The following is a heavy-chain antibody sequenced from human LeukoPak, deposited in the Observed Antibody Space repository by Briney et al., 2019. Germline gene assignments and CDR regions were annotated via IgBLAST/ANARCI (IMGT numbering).Heavy chain of an antibody. CDR1: GYTLTELS. Sequence: ASVKVSCKVSGYTLTELSMHWVRRAPGKGLEWMGGIDPDDGETIYAPKFQGRVTMTEDTSTDTAYMELSGLRSDDTAVYYCAAVSGSYTLLDCWGQGTPVTVSS. CDR3: AAVSGSYTLLDC. J-gene: IGHJ4*02. D-gene: IGHD1-26*01. CDR2: IDPDDGET. V-gene: IGHV1-24*01.